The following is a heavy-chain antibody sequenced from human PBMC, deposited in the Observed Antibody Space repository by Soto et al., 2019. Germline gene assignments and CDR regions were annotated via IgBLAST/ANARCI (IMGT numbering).Heavy chain of an antibody. CDR1: GGSFSSSIYY. J-gene: IGHJ4*02. V-gene: IGHV4-39*01. Sequence: PSETLSLTCTVSGGSFSSSIYYWGWIRQPPGKGLEWIGSIYYSGSTYYNPSLKCRVTISVDTSKNQFSLKLSSVTAADTAVYYCARRGYYYDSSGYPSVWYWGQGTLVTVSS. D-gene: IGHD3-22*01. CDR3: ARRGYYYDSSGYPSVWY. CDR2: IYYSGST.